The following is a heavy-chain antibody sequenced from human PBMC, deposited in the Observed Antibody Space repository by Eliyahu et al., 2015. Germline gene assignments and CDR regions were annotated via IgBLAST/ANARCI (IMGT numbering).Heavy chain of an antibody. CDR1: GFTFSSXA. D-gene: IGHD3-3*01. Sequence: EVQLVESGGGLVQPGGSLRLSCXASGFTFSSXAMSWVRQAPGKGLEWVSAISGSGGSTYYADSVKGRFTISRDNSKNTLYLQMNSLRAEDTAVYYCAKSLRFLEWPTPIDYWGQGTLVTVSS. CDR3: AKSLRFLEWPTPIDY. J-gene: IGHJ4*02. V-gene: IGHV3-23*04. CDR2: ISGSGGST.